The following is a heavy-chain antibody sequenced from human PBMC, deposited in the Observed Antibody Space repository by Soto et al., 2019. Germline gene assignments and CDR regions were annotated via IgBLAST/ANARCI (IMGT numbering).Heavy chain of an antibody. CDR3: SRLGYCSGGSCHNY. V-gene: IGHV4-30-4*01. CDR1: GGSISNDDYY. Sequence: QVQLQESGPGLVKPSQTLSLTCSVSGGSISNDDYYRSWIRQSPGKGLEWIGHIHHSGSAHYNPSLTCRMIISLDTSKSQFSLNLTSVTAADTAIYYCSRLGYCSGGSCHNYWGQGTLVTVSS. J-gene: IGHJ4*02. CDR2: IHHSGSA. D-gene: IGHD2-15*01.